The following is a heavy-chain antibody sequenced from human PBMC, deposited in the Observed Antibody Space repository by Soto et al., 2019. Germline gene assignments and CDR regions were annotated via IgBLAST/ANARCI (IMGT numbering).Heavy chain of an antibody. CDR2: IYSGGST. CDR3: GGGGRGDSVGYFDV. J-gene: IGHJ4*02. CDR1: GFTVSSNY. D-gene: IGHD3-16*01. V-gene: IGHV3-66*01. Sequence: EVQLVESGGGLVQPGGSLRLSCAASGFTVSSNYMSWVRQAPGKGLECGSVIYSGGSTYYADSVKGRFTISRDNSKNTLYRQMNSMRAENTAVYYCGGGGRGDSVGYFDVWGQGTLVTVSS.